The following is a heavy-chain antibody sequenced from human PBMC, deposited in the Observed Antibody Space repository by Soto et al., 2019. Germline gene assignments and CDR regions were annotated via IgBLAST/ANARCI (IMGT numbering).Heavy chain of an antibody. J-gene: IGHJ5*01. Sequence: EMQLLESGGGLVQPGASLRLSCSASGFIFSNYAMSWARQAPGKGLEWVSTISGSGVRTYYADSVKGRFTISRDNSKNTRDLQMNNLRVEDTAIYYCAKDHAREQFVRGENWFDSWGQGTLVTVSS. CDR1: GFIFSNYA. V-gene: IGHV3-23*01. CDR3: AKDHAREQFVRGENWFDS. D-gene: IGHD6-6*01. CDR2: ISGSGVRT.